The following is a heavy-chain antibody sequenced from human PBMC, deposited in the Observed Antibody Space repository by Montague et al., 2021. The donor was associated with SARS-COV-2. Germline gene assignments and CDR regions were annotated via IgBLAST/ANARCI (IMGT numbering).Heavy chain of an antibody. CDR2: ISYDGSNK. V-gene: IGHV3-30*04. J-gene: IGHJ6*02. CDR3: VRLLKATMIAVVFTGGPLSASGMDV. CDR1: GFTFSSYA. D-gene: IGHD3-22*01. Sequence: SLRLSCAASGFTFSSYAMHWVRQAPGKGLEWVAVISYDGSNKYYADSVKGRFTISRDNSKNTLYLQMNSLRAEDTAVYYCVRLLKATMIAVVFTGGPLSASGMDVWGQGTTVTVSS.